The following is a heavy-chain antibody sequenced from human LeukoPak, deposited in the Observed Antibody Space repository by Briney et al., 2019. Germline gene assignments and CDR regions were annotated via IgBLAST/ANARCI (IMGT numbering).Heavy chain of an antibody. CDR3: ARSILVVPVVSHYNYGVDF. D-gene: IGHD2-2*01. V-gene: IGHV1-8*01. CDR1: GYTFTSYD. Sequence: ASVKVSCKASGYTFTSYDFNWVRQATGQRPEWMGWMSPNSGDTGYAQKFQDRVTMTRNTSISTAYMELSSLRSDDTAVYYCARSILVVPVVSHYNYGVDFWGQGTTVTVS. J-gene: IGHJ6*02. CDR2: MSPNSGDT.